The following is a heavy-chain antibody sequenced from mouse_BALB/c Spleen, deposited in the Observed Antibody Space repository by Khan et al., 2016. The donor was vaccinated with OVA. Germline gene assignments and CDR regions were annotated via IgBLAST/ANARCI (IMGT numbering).Heavy chain of an antibody. Sequence: EVQLQESGAEFVKPGASVKVSCTASGFNIKDTYMHWINQRPQQGLVWIGRIDPASGNVRYDPKLQDKSTITADASSNTAYLQLNSLTSEDSAVFYCMRDAYSGFISYWGQGNLDTVSA. CDR2: IDPASGNV. CDR3: MRDAYSGFISY. CDR1: GFNIKDTY. J-gene: IGHJ3*01. V-gene: IGHV14-3*02. D-gene: IGHD2-10*01.